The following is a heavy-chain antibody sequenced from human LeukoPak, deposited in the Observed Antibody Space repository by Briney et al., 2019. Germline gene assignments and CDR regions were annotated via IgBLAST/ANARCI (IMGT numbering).Heavy chain of an antibody. J-gene: IGHJ3*02. V-gene: IGHV4-39*01. D-gene: IGHD3-10*01. CDR3: ARLGNRGDAFDI. CDR2: IYYTGST. Sequence: PSETLSLTCTVSGGSMSSSSYYWGWIRQSPGRGLEWIGTIYYTGSTYYNPSLKSRVTISVDTSKNQFSLKLSSVTAADTAVYYCARLGNRGDAFDIWGQGTMVTVSS. CDR1: GGSMSSSSYY.